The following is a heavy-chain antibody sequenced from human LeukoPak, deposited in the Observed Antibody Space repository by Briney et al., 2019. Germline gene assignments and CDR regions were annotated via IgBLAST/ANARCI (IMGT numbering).Heavy chain of an antibody. CDR1: GDSIRSGDYY. CDR2: ISSSGGT. J-gene: IGHJ3*02. V-gene: IGHV4-61*02. CDR3: AREGTVATGSAFDI. D-gene: IGHD4-23*01. Sequence: SQTLSLTCTVSGDSIRSGDYYWSWIRQPAGKGLEWIGRISSSGGTNYNPSLKSRVTISVDTSKNQFSLKLSSVTAADTAVYYCAREGTVATGSAFDIWGQGTMVTVSS.